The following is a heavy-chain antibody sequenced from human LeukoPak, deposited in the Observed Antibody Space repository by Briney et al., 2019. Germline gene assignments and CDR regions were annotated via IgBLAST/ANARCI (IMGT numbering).Heavy chain of an antibody. J-gene: IGHJ4*02. CDR1: GGSISSSSYY. D-gene: IGHD6-19*01. V-gene: IGHV4-39*01. CDR2: IYYSGST. Sequence: KTSETLSLTCTVSGGSISSSSYYWVWIRQPPGKGLEWIGSIYYSGSTYYNPSLKSRVTISVDTSKNQFSLKLSSVTAADTAVYYCARQGYSGWLDYWGQGTLVTVSS. CDR3: ARQGYSGWLDY.